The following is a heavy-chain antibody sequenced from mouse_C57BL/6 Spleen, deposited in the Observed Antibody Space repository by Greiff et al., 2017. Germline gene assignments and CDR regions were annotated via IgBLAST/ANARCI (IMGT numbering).Heavy chain of an antibody. J-gene: IGHJ4*01. CDR1: GYAFSSYW. CDR3: ARADTTVVENGMDY. CDR2: IYPGDGDT. D-gene: IGHD1-1*01. Sequence: QVQLQQSGAELVKPGASVKISCKASGYAFSSYWMNWVKQRPGKGPEWIGQIYPGDGDTNYNGKFKGKATLTADKSSSTAYMQLSSLTSEDSAVYFCARADTTVVENGMDYWGQGTSVTVSS. V-gene: IGHV1-80*01.